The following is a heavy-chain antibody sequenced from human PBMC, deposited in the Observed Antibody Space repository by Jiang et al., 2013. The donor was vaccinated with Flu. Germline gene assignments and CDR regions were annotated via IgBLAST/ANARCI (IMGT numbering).Heavy chain of an antibody. Sequence: QLLESGGGLVQPGGSLRLSCAASGFTFSSYWMSWVRQAPGKGLEWVANIKQDGSEKYYVDSVKGRFTISRDNAKNSLYLQMNSLRAEDTAVYYCARDRSWYCSSTSCYGGYYYYYGMDVWGKGTTVTVSS. CDR3: ARDRSWYCSSTSCYGGYYYYYGMDV. D-gene: IGHD2-2*01. CDR2: IKQDGSEK. J-gene: IGHJ6*04. V-gene: IGHV3-7*03. CDR1: GFTFSSYW.